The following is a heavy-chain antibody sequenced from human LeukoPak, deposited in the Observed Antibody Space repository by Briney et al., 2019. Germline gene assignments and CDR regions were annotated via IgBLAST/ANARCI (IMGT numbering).Heavy chain of an antibody. D-gene: IGHD3-22*01. Sequence: GASVKVSCKASGYTFTSYGISWVRQAPGQGLEWMGWISAYNGNTNYAQKLQGRVTMTTDTSTSTVYMELSSLRSEDTAVYYCARTMYYYDSSGYYGAFDIWGQGTMVTVSS. CDR3: ARTMYYYDSSGYYGAFDI. V-gene: IGHV1-18*01. J-gene: IGHJ3*02. CDR2: ISAYNGNT. CDR1: GYTFTSYG.